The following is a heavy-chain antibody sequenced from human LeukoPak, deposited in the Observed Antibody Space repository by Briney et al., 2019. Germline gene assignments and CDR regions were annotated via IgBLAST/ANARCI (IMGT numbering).Heavy chain of an antibody. V-gene: IGHV4-59*01. CDR3: ARGCSGSYGRFDY. CDR2: IYYSGNT. J-gene: IGHJ4*02. D-gene: IGHD1-26*01. CDR1: GGSISSFY. Sequence: KPSETLSLTCTVSGGSISSFYWSWIRQPPGKGLEWIGYIYYSGNTNYNPSLKNRVTISVDTSKNQFSLKLSSVTAADTAVYYCARGCSGSYGRFDYWGQGTLATVSS.